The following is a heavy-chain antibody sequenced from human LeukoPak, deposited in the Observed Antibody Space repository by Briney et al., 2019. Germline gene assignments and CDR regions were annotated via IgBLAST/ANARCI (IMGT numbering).Heavy chain of an antibody. V-gene: IGHV3-21*01. CDR2: ISSSSSYI. CDR1: GFTFSSYS. J-gene: IGHJ6*03. CDR3: ARSGFLYYYYYYMDV. D-gene: IGHD5-12*01. Sequence: GSLRLSCAASGFTFSSYSMNWVRQAPGKGLEWVSSISSSSSYIYYADSVKGRFTISRDNAKNSLYLQMNSLRAEDTAVYYCARSGFLYYYYYYMDVWGKGTTVTVSS.